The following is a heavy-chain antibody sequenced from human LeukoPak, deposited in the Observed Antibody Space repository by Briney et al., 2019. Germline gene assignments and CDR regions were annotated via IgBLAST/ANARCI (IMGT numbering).Heavy chain of an antibody. CDR2: IYDSGST. CDR3: ARGISGYHTSVYWYYYLDV. J-gene: IGHJ6*03. V-gene: IGHV4-59*02. D-gene: IGHD3-3*01. CDR1: GGSVSSDY. Sequence: KPSETLSLTCTVSGGSVSSDYWSWVRQPPGKGLEWIGYIYDSGSTHYSPSLKSRVTMSVDTSKNQFSLKLSSVTAADTAVYYCARGISGYHTSVYWYYYLDVWGKGTKVTVSS.